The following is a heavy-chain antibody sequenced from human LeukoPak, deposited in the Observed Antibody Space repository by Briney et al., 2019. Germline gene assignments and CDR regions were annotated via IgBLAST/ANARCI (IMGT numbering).Heavy chain of an antibody. CDR2: ITPYNGNA. Sequence: ASVKVSCKASGYTFTGYYIHWVRQAPGQGLEWMGWITPYNGNANYAQNLQGRVTITTDTSTTTAYMELRTLRSDDAAMYYCARSLGESLYYGMDVWGQGTTVTVSS. CDR3: ARSLGESLYYGMDV. D-gene: IGHD3-10*01. J-gene: IGHJ6*02. V-gene: IGHV1-18*04. CDR1: GYTFTGYY.